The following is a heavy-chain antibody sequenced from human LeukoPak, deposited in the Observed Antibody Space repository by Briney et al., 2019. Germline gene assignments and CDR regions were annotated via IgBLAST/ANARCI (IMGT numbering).Heavy chain of an antibody. CDR2: IKQDGSEK. CDR1: GFTFSSYW. CDR3: ARVDCSSTSCYTGFDY. J-gene: IGHJ4*02. D-gene: IGHD2-2*02. V-gene: IGHV3-7*01. Sequence: GGSLRLSCAASGFTFSSYWMSRVRQAPGKGLEWVANIKQDGSEKYYVDSVKDRFTISRDNAKNSLYLQMNSLRAEDTAVYYCARVDCSSTSCYTGFDYWGRGTLVTVSS.